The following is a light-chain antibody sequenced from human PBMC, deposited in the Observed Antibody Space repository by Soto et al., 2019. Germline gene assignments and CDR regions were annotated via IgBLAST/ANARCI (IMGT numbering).Light chain of an antibody. V-gene: IGKV1-5*01. CDR1: QSISSW. J-gene: IGKJ2*01. CDR3: QQYNSYSLYT. Sequence: DIQMTQSPSALSASVGDRVTITCRASQSISSWLAWYQQKPGKAPKLLIYDASSLESWVPSRFSGSGSGTEFTLTISSLQPEDFATYYCQQYNSYSLYTFGQGTKLEIK. CDR2: DAS.